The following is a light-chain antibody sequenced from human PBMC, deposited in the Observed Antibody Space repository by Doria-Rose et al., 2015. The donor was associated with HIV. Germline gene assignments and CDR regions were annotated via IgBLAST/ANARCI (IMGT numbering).Light chain of an antibody. J-gene: IGKJ2*01. CDR2: KAS. Sequence: ASVGDRVTITCRASQSVRSWLAWYQQKPGKAPKLLIYKASDLESGVPSRFSGSGSGTEYTLTISSLQPDDFATYYCQQYKSYPYTFGQGTKLQIK. CDR1: QSVRSW. V-gene: IGKV1-5*03. CDR3: QQYKSYPYT.